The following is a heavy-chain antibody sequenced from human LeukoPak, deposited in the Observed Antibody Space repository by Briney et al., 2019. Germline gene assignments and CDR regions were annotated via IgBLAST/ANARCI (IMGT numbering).Heavy chain of an antibody. CDR3: GGTGGYSSPLGV. CDR1: DGSITNYD. V-gene: IGHV4-59*01. J-gene: IGHJ4*02. D-gene: IGHD5-18*01. Sequence: SETPSLTCTVSDGSITNYDWSWVRQPPGKGLEFIGHVHYSGTANYNPSLRSRVTISIDTSKKHFFLKLKSVTAADTAVYYCGGTGGYSSPLGVWGQGTLVTVSS. CDR2: VHYSGTA.